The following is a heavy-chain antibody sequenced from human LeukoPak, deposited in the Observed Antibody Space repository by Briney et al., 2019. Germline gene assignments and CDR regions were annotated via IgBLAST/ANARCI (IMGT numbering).Heavy chain of an antibody. CDR3: AKDTPRGYNYGYFDY. V-gene: IGHV3-30*02. CDR1: GFTFSSYG. J-gene: IGHJ4*02. Sequence: PGGSLRLSCAASGFTFSSYGMHWVRQAPGKGLEWVAFIRYDGSNKYYADSVKGRFTISRDNSKNTLFLHMSSLRADDTAIYFCAKDTPRGYNYGYFDYWGQGTRVTVSS. CDR2: IRYDGSNK. D-gene: IGHD5-18*01.